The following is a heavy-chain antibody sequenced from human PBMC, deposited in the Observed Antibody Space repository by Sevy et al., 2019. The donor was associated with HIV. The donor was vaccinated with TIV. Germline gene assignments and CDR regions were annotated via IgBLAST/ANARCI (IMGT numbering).Heavy chain of an antibody. CDR1: GASMRDYF. J-gene: IGHJ4*02. D-gene: IGHD5-18*01. V-gene: IGHV4-4*07. CDR3: ARGAHAPDKPSHGYYYFDL. CDR2: IYSGST. Sequence: QSQTLSLTCTVSGASMRDYFWTWIRQPAGKGLEWIGRIYSGSTYYNPSLESRVTMSMDTSKSQFSLTLKSVTAADTAVYFCARGAHAPDKPSHGYYYFDLWGPGALVTVSS.